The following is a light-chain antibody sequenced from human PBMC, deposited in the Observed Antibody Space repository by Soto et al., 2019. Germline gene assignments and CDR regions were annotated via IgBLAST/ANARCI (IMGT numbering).Light chain of an antibody. CDR3: KQYNNWPLT. Sequence: EIVMTQSPATLSVSPGERVTLSCRARQSVSSNLAWYQQKPGQAPRLLIYGASTRATGIPARFSGSGSGTEFTLTISSLQSEDFAVYYCKQYNNWPLTFGGGTKVEIK. CDR1: QSVSSN. CDR2: GAS. J-gene: IGKJ4*01. V-gene: IGKV3-15*01.